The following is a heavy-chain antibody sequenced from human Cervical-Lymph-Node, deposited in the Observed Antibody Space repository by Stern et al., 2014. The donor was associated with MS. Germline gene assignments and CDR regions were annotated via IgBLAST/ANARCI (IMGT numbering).Heavy chain of an antibody. Sequence: VQLVQSGAELIRPGESLKISCKGSGFKFSIYWIAWVRQMPGKGLEWMGIIYPGDSETRYSPSLQGQVTMSDDKSTSTPYLQWSSLNASDTAMYFCARQTTAWASDVWGQGTLVTVSS. V-gene: IGHV5-51*06. CDR3: ARQTTAWASDV. D-gene: IGHD1-14*01. CDR1: GFKFSIYW. J-gene: IGHJ4*02. CDR2: IYPGDSET.